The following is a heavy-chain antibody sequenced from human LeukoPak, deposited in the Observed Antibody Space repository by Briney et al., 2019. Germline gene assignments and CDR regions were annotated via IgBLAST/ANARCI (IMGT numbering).Heavy chain of an antibody. Sequence: GGSLRLSCAASGFTFSSYSMNWVRQAPGKGLEWVSSISSSSSYIYYADSVKGRFTISRDNAKNPLYLQMNSLRAEDTAVYYCAVAVPAATLDYWGQGTLVTVSS. J-gene: IGHJ4*02. CDR1: GFTFSSYS. D-gene: IGHD2-2*01. V-gene: IGHV3-21*01. CDR3: AVAVPAATLDY. CDR2: ISSSSSYI.